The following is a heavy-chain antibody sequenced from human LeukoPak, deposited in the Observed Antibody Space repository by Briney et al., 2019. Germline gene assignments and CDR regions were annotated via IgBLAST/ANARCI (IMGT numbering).Heavy chain of an antibody. CDR2: ISAYNGNT. J-gene: IGHJ4*02. V-gene: IGHV1-18*01. D-gene: IGHD3-22*01. CDR3: ARVEDYYDSSGYSDY. Sequence: ASVKVSCKASGYTFTSYGISWVRRAPGQGLEWMGWISAYNGNTNYAQKLQGRVTMTTDTSTSTAYMELRSLRSDDTAVYYCARVEDYYDSSGYSDYWGQGTLVTVSS. CDR1: GYTFTSYG.